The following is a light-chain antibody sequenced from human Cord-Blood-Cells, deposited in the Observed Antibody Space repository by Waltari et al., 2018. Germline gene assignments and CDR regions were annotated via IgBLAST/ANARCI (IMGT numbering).Light chain of an antibody. CDR1: QSISSY. CDR2: AAS. Sequence: DIQMTQSPSSLSASVGDRVTITCRARQSISSYLNWYQQKPGKAPKLLIYAASSLQSGVPARLSGSGSGTDFTLTISRLQPEDFATYYGQQSYSTPPWTFGQGTKVEIK. CDR3: QQSYSTPPWT. V-gene: IGKV1-39*01. J-gene: IGKJ1*01.